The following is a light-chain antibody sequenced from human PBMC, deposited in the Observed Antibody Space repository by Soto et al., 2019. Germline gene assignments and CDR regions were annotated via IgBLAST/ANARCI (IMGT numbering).Light chain of an antibody. J-gene: IGKJ2*01. V-gene: IGKV4-1*01. CDR3: QQYYSTPPMYT. CDR1: QSVLFSSNNKNY. Sequence: DIVMTQSPDSLAVSLGERDTTTCKSSQSVLFSSNNKNYLAWYQQKPGQPPKLLIYWASTRESGVPDRFSGSGSGTDFTLTISSLQAEDVAVYYCQQYYSTPPMYTFGQGTKLEIK. CDR2: WAS.